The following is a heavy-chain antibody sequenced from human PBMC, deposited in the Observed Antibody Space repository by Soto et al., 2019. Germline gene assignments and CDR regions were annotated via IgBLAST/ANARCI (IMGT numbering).Heavy chain of an antibody. Sequence: SETLSLTCTVSGGSISSGDYYWSWIRQPPGEGLEWIGYIYYSGSTYYNPSLKSRVTISVDTSKNQFSLKLSSVTAADTAVYYCARMLMADFDYWGQGTLVTVSS. CDR3: ARMLMADFDY. J-gene: IGHJ4*02. D-gene: IGHD6-19*01. CDR2: IYYSGST. V-gene: IGHV4-30-4*01. CDR1: GGSISSGDYY.